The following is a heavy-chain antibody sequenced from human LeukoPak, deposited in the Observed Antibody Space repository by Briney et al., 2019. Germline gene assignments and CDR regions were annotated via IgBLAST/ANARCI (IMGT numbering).Heavy chain of an antibody. CDR1: GGSISSSSYY. CDR3: ARRLNFEDYGDYLRGASYWYFDL. D-gene: IGHD4-17*01. CDR2: IYYSGST. Sequence: SETLSLTCTVSGGSISSSSYYWGWIRQPPGKGLEWIGSIYYSGSTYYNPSLKSRVTISVDTSKNQFSLKLSSVTAADTAVYYCARRLNFEDYGDYLRGASYWYFDLSGRGTLVTVSS. J-gene: IGHJ2*01. V-gene: IGHV4-39*01.